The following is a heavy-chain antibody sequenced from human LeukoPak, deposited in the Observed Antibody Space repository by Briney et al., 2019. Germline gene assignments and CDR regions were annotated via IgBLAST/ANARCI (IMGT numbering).Heavy chain of an antibody. D-gene: IGHD6-13*01. Sequence: WASVKVSCKASGYTFTSYGISWVRQAPGQGLEWMGWISAYNGNTNYSQKLQGRVTMTTDTSTSTAYMELRSLRSDDTAVYYCAGIAAAGIYFQHWGQGTLVTVSS. J-gene: IGHJ1*01. CDR1: GYTFTSYG. V-gene: IGHV1-18*01. CDR3: AGIAAAGIYFQH. CDR2: ISAYNGNT.